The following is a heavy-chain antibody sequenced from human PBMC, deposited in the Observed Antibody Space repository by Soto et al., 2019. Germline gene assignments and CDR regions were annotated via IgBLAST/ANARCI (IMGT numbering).Heavy chain of an antibody. CDR3: ARDRGGGGGSYHSPFDY. CDR2: IIPIFGTA. CDR1: GGTFSSYA. Sequence: ASVKVSCKASGGTFSSYAISWVRQAPGQGLEWMGGIIPIFGTANYAQKFQGRVTITADESTSTAYMELSSLRSEDTAVYYCARDRGGGGGSYHSPFDYWGQGTLVTVSS. J-gene: IGHJ4*02. V-gene: IGHV1-69*13. D-gene: IGHD1-26*01.